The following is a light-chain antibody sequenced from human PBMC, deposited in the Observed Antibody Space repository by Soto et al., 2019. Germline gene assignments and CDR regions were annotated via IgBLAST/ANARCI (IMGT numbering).Light chain of an antibody. CDR1: SSDIGGYNY. CDR2: EVT. J-gene: IGLJ2*01. CDR3: TSFAGNFNVV. Sequence: QSALTQPPSASGSPGQSVTISCTGTSSDIGGYNYVSWYQQPPGKAPKHMIYEVTKRPSGVPDRFSGSKSGNTASLTVSGLQAEDEADYYCTSFAGNFNVVFGGGTKVTVL. V-gene: IGLV2-8*01.